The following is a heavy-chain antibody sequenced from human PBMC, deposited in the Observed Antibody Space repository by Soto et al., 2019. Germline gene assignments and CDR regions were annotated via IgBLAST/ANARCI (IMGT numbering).Heavy chain of an antibody. V-gene: IGHV1-69*10. Sequence: GASVKVSCKASGGTFSSYAISWVRQAPGQGLEWMGGIIPILGTANYAQKFQGRVTITADKSTSTAYMELSSLRSEDTAVYYCASLEYSSSWGSYYYGMDVWGQGTTVTVSS. CDR3: ASLEYSSSWGSYYYGMDV. CDR1: GGTFSSYA. J-gene: IGHJ6*02. CDR2: IIPILGTA. D-gene: IGHD6-6*01.